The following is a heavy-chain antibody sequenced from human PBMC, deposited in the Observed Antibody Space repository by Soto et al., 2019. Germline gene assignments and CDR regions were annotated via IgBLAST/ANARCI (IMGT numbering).Heavy chain of an antibody. V-gene: IGHV1-3*05. J-gene: IGHJ6*02. Sequence: QVQLVQSGAEEKKPGASVKVSCKASGYTFTSYAMHWVRQAPGQRLEWMGWINAGNGNTKYSQKFQGRVTITRDTSASTAYMELSSLRSEDTAVYYCTSSPLWQWLVRVVTNYYYGMDGWGQGTTVTVSS. CDR1: GYTFTSYA. CDR2: INAGNGNT. CDR3: TSSPLWQWLVRVVTNYYYGMDG. D-gene: IGHD6-19*01.